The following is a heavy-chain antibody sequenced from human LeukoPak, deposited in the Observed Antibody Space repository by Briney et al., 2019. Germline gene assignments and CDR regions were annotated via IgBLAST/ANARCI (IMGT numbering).Heavy chain of an antibody. V-gene: IGHV3-74*01. CDR3: VSFYETY. CDR2: INSDGSWT. D-gene: IGHD2/OR15-2a*01. CDR1: GNYW. Sequence: GRSLRLSCAASGNYWMHWVRQAPGKGLVWVSHINSDGSWTSYADSVKGRFTISKDNAKNTEYLQMNNLRAEDTAVYYCVSFYETYWGRGTLVTVSS. J-gene: IGHJ4*02.